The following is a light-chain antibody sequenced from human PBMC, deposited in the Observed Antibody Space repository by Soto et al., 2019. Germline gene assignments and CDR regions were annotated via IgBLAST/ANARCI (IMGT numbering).Light chain of an antibody. J-gene: IGLJ3*02. Sequence: QSVLTQPPSVSGAPGQRVTISCTGSSSNIGAGFDVHWYQQLPGTAPKLLISGNTNRPSGVPDRFSGSKSGTSASLAITGLQADDEADYYCCSSAGGYTLMFGGGTKLTVL. V-gene: IGLV1-40*01. CDR1: SSNIGAGFD. CDR2: GNT. CDR3: CSSAGGYTLM.